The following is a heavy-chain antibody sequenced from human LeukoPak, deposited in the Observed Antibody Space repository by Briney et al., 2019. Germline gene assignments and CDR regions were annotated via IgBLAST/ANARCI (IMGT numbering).Heavy chain of an antibody. CDR1: GFTFSSYS. D-gene: IGHD5-24*01. J-gene: IGHJ4*02. Sequence: GGSLRLSCAASGFTFSSYSMNWVRQAPGKGLEWVSSISSSSSYIYYADSVKGRFTISRDNAKNSLYLQMNSLRAKDTAVYYCARDKDGYKLATFDYWGQGTLVTVSS. V-gene: IGHV3-21*01. CDR2: ISSSSSYI. CDR3: ARDKDGYKLATFDY.